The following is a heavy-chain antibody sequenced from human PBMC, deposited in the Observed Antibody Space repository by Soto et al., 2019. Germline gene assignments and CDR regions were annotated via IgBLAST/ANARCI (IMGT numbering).Heavy chain of an antibody. V-gene: IGHV4-39*01. CDR3: ARRPLYYDSSGYYPWFDP. CDR2: IYYSGST. J-gene: IGHJ5*02. D-gene: IGHD3-22*01. CDR1: GGSISSSSYY. Sequence: PSETLSLTCTVSGGSISSSSYYWGWIRQPPGKGLEWIGSIYYSGSTYYNPSLKSRVTISVDTSKNQFSLKLSSVTAADTAVYYCARRPLYYDSSGYYPWFDPWGQGTLVTVSS.